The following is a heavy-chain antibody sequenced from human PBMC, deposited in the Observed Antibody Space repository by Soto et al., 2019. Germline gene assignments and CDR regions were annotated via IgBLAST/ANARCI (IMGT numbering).Heavy chain of an antibody. CDR2: INAGNGNT. Sequence: GASVKVSCKASGYTFTSYAMHWVRQAPGQRLEWMGWINAGNGNTKYSQKFQGRVTITRDTSASTAYMELSSLRSEDTAVYYCARDKEQLVRGWFDPWGQGTLVTVSS. V-gene: IGHV1-3*01. CDR1: GYTFTSYA. J-gene: IGHJ5*02. D-gene: IGHD6-6*01. CDR3: ARDKEQLVRGWFDP.